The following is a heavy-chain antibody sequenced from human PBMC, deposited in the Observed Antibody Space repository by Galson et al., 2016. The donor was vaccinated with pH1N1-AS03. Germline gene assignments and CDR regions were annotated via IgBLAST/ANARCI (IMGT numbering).Heavy chain of an antibody. CDR1: GFTFSSYA. Sequence: PLRLSCAASGFTFSSYAMYWVRQAPGKGLEYVSVISGNGVSTYYANSVKGRFTISRDNSKNTLYLQMGSLRAEDMAVYYCARGPVSYSNYWFPPPDYWGQGTLVTVSS. D-gene: IGHD6-13*01. CDR3: ARGPVSYSNYWFPPPDY. V-gene: IGHV3-64*01. CDR2: ISGNGVST. J-gene: IGHJ4*02.